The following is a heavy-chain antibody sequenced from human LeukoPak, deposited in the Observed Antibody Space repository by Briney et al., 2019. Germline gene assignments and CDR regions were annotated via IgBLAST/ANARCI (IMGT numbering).Heavy chain of an antibody. Sequence: TGGSLRLSCAASGFTVSGNYVSWVRQAPGKGLEWVSVIYGGGSTFYADSVKGRFTISRDNSRSTLYLQMNSLRAEDTALYYCARGGCSSTSCYNYGMDVWGQGTTVTVSS. J-gene: IGHJ6*02. CDR2: IYGGGST. V-gene: IGHV3-53*01. D-gene: IGHD2-2*02. CDR3: ARGGCSSTSCYNYGMDV. CDR1: GFTVSGNY.